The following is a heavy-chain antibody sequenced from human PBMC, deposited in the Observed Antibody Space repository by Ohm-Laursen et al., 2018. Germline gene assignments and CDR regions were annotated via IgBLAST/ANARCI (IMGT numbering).Heavy chain of an antibody. J-gene: IGHJ4*02. CDR3: ARDIVVPDG. CDR1: GYTFTSYG. CDR2: ISAYDGST. V-gene: IGHV1-18*01. Sequence: GSSVKVSCKASGYTFTSYGIVWVRQAPGQGLEWMGWISAYDGSTEYAQKFQGRVTLTTDTSTRTAYMELRSLRSEDTAMYYCARDIVVPDGWGPGTLVIVSP. D-gene: IGHD2-21*01.